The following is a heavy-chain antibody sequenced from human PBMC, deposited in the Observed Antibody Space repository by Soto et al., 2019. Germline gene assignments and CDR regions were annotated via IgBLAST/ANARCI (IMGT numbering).Heavy chain of an antibody. J-gene: IGHJ6*03. CDR1: GYTFTSYA. Sequence: ASVKVSCKASGYTFTSYAMHWVRQAPGQRLEWMGWINAGNGNTKYSQKFQGRVTITRDTSASTAYMELSSLRSEDTAVYYCARGVMVYAIPYYYYYSMDVWGKGTTVTVSS. CDR3: ARGVMVYAIPYYYYYSMDV. CDR2: INAGNGNT. V-gene: IGHV1-3*01. D-gene: IGHD2-8*01.